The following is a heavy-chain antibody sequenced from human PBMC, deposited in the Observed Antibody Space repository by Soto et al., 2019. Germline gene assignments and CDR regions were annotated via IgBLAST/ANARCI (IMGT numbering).Heavy chain of an antibody. CDR2: INGGNGYT. V-gene: IGHV1-3*01. J-gene: IGHJ4*02. CDR1: GYTFTSNA. Sequence: QVHLVQSGAEVKEPGASVRVSCKASGYTFTSNAIHWVRQAPGQELEWMGWINGGNGYTKYSRNFQDRVTLTRDTSASTTYMELSSLRSEDTAIFYCARRAETNGWNGFGADKYYFDFWGQGTLVTVSS. CDR3: ARRAETNGWNGFGADKYYFDF. D-gene: IGHD1-1*01.